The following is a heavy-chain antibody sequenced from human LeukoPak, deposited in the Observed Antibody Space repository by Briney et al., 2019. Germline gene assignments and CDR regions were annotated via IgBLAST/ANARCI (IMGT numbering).Heavy chain of an antibody. J-gene: IGHJ4*02. CDR3: ARSRYDSSGYYPYYFDY. CDR1: GYTFTGYY. CDR2: INPNSGGT. Sequence: ASVKVFCKASGYTFTGYYMHWVRQAPGQGLEWMGWINPNSGGTNYAQKFQGRVTMTRDTSISTAYMELSSLRSEDTAVYYCARSRYDSSGYYPYYFDYWGQGTLVTVSS. V-gene: IGHV1-2*02. D-gene: IGHD3-22*01.